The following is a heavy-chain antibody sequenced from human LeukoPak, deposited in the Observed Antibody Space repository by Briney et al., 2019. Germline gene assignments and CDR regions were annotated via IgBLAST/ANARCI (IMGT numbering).Heavy chain of an antibody. Sequence: GGSLRLSCAASGFTFSSYAMIWLRQAPGKGLEWVSDISSSGGSTYYSDSVKGSFTISRDNSKNTLYLQMNSLRADDTPVYYCARGSVTRDYWGQGTLVTVSS. CDR3: ARGSVTRDY. CDR1: GFTFSSYA. J-gene: IGHJ4*02. D-gene: IGHD2-15*01. CDR2: ISSSGGST. V-gene: IGHV3-23*01.